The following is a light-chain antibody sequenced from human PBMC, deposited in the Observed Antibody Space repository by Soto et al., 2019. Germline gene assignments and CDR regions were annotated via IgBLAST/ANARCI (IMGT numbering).Light chain of an antibody. CDR3: QQYGSSGT. CDR1: QSVSNNY. CDR2: GAS. Sequence: EIVLTQSPGTLSLSPGERATHSCRASQSVSNNYLAWYQQKPGQAPRLLIYGASNRATGIPDRFSGSGSGTDFTLTISRLEPEDFAVYYCQQYGSSGTFGQRTNVDIK. V-gene: IGKV3-20*01. J-gene: IGKJ1*01.